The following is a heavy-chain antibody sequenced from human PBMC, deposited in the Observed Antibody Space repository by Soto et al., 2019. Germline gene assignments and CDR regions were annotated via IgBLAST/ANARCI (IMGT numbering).Heavy chain of an antibody. J-gene: IGHJ6*02. CDR3: ARVGSVAGPPRHYYYYYGMDV. V-gene: IGHV3-53*01. CDR2: IYSGGST. CDR1: GFTVSSNY. Sequence: TGGSLRLSCAASGFTVSSNYMSWVRQAPGKGLEWVSVIYSGGSTYYADSVKGRFTISRDNSKNTLYLQMNSLRAEDTAVYYCARVGSVAGPPRHYYYYYGMDVWGQGTTVTVSS. D-gene: IGHD6-19*01.